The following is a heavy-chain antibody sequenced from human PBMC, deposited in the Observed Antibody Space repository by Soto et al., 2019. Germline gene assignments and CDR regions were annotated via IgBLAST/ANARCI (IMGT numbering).Heavy chain of an antibody. CDR1: GFPFDRYA. D-gene: IGHD6-19*01. Sequence: QVHLAESGGGVVQPGTSLRLSCAASGFPFDRYAIHWVRQAPDKGLEWVAAIWYDGSYTYYGESVKGRFLISRDNSKNTVFLEMNSLRAEDAAVYFCAKGRIAVAAGAFDSWGPGTRVIVSS. CDR3: AKGRIAVAAGAFDS. J-gene: IGHJ3*01. V-gene: IGHV3-33*03. CDR2: IWYDGSYT.